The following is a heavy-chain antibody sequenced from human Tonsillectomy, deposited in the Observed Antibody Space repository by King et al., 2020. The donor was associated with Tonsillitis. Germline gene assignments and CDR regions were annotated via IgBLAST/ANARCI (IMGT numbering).Heavy chain of an antibody. J-gene: IGHJ6*02. CDR2: IYDSGST. CDR1: GGSISSGGYY. V-gene: IGHV4-31*03. Sequence: QLQESGPGLVKPSQTLSLTCTASGGSISSGGYYWSWIRQHPGKGLQWIGYIYDSGSTHYNPSLKSRVTISVDTSKNQFSLKLSSVTAADTAVYYCARDDQTAYFYYGLDVWGQGTTVTVSS. CDR3: ARDDQTAYFYYGLDV. D-gene: IGHD1-1*01.